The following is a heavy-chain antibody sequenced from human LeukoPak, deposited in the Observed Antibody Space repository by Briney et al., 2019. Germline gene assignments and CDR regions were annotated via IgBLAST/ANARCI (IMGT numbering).Heavy chain of an antibody. CDR2: IYHSGTT. CDR3: ARQGGSNSPYYYYYMDV. Sequence: ADTLSLTCAVSGYSISSGYYWGWFRQPPGKGPEWIGCIYHSGTTYYNPSLKSRVTISVVPSKNQFSLMISSVTAADTAVYYCARQGGSNSPYYYYYMDVWGKGTTVTVSS. CDR1: GYSISSGYY. J-gene: IGHJ6*03. V-gene: IGHV4-38-2*01. D-gene: IGHD6-13*01.